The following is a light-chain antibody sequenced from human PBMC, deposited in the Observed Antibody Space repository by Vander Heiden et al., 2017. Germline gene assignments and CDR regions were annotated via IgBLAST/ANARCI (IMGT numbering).Light chain of an antibody. J-gene: IGKJ1*01. Sequence: DIQMTQSTSSLSASVGDRVTITSRASQSISSYLDWYQQQPGKAPKLLIYAASSLQSAVPSTFTGSGPRTDFTLTMSGLKPEHITTYYCQQSASTPPTFGQ. CDR2: AAS. CDR1: QSISSY. CDR3: QQSASTPPT. V-gene: IGKV1-39*01.